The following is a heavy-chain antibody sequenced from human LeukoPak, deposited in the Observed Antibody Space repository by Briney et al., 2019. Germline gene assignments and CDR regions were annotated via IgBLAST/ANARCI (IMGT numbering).Heavy chain of an antibody. J-gene: IGHJ3*01. D-gene: IGHD3-3*01. CDR2: ISSSSSYI. CDR1: GFIFSSCT. V-gene: IGHV3-21*01. CDR3: ARDYYTSSRHAFDL. Sequence: PGESLRLSCAASGFIFSSCTINWVRQAPGKGLEWVSSISSSSSYIYYADSVKGRFTISRDNAKNSLYLQMNSLRAEDTAVYYCARDYYTSSRHAFDLWGQGTMVTVSS.